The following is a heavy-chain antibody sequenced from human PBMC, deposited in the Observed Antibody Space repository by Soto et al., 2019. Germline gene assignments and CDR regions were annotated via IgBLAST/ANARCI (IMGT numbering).Heavy chain of an antibody. D-gene: IGHD6-13*01. CDR3: ARHGKGSSSWYSGYFDY. V-gene: IGHV4-39*01. CDR2: MYSSGNT. CDR1: GDSSSSSSYY. J-gene: IGHJ4*02. Sequence: QLQLQESGPGLVKPSETLSLTCSVSGDSSSSSSYYWGWIRQPPGEGLEWIASMYSSGNTYYTPSLKSRVTISVDTSKNQVSLKLSSVTAADTAVYYCARHGKGSSSWYSGYFDYWGQGTLVTVSS.